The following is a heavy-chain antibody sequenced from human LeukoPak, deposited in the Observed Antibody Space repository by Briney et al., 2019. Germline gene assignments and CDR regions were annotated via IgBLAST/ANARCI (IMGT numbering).Heavy chain of an antibody. D-gene: IGHD2-2*01. CDR2: IYTSGST. CDR1: GGSISSYY. V-gene: IGHV4-4*07. Sequence: PSETLSLTGTVSGGSISSYYWSWIRQPAGKGLEWIGRIYTSGSTNYNPSLKSRVTMSVDTSKNQFSLKLSSVTAADTAVYYCARDLFLCSSTSCYAGLPYYDILPSGIWFDPWGQGTLVTFSS. J-gene: IGHJ5*02. CDR3: ARDLFLCSSTSCYAGLPYYDILPSGIWFDP.